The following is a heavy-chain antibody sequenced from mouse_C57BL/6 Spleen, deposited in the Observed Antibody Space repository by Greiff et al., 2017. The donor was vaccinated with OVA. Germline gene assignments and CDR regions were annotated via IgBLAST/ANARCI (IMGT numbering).Heavy chain of an antibody. Sequence: QVQLKESGAELVRPGTSVKVSCKASGYAFTNYLIEWVKQRPGQGLEWIGVINPGSGGTNYNEKFKGKATLTADKSSSTAYMQLSSLTSEDSAVYVCARDGSSPHWYFDVWGTGTTVTVSS. CDR1: GYAFTNYL. CDR2: INPGSGGT. J-gene: IGHJ1*03. D-gene: IGHD1-1*01. CDR3: ARDGSSPHWYFDV. V-gene: IGHV1-54*01.